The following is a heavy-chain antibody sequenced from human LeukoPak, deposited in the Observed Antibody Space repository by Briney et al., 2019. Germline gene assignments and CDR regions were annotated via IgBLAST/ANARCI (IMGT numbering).Heavy chain of an antibody. J-gene: IGHJ3*02. D-gene: IGHD3-22*01. Sequence: GGSLRLSCAASGFTFSDSSMNWVRQAPGTGLEWVSSISSNSGHISYADSVKGRFTVSRDNAKNSLYLQMNSLRAEDTAVYYCVRPPLDSSGHSFDIWGQGTMVTVSS. CDR2: ISSNSGHI. CDR1: GFTFSDSS. V-gene: IGHV3-21*01. CDR3: VRPPLDSSGHSFDI.